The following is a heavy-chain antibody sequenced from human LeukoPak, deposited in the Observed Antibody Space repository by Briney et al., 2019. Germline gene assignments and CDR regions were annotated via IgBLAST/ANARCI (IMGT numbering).Heavy chain of an antibody. CDR3: AREGVWRQQLVDYYYGMDV. CDR1: GFIFSSYY. J-gene: IGHJ6*02. Sequence: PGGSLRLSCAASGFIFSSYYMTWVRQAPGKGLEWISYISRSSSTIYYADSAKGRFTISRDNAKNSVSLQMDSLRDEDTAVYYCAREGVWRQQLVDYYYGMDVWGQGTTVTVSS. D-gene: IGHD6-13*01. CDR2: ISRSSSTI. V-gene: IGHV3-48*02.